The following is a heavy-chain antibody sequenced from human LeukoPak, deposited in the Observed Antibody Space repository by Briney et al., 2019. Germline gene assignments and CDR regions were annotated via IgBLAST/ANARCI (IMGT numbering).Heavy chain of an antibody. J-gene: IGHJ6*02. CDR3: ARLGAAAGSHYYYGMDV. Sequence: PVKVSCKASGGTFSSYAISWVRQAPGQGLEWMGGIIPIFGTANYAQKFQGRVTITADESTSTAYMELSSLRSEDTAVYYCARLGAAAGSHYYYGMDVWGQGTTVTVSS. D-gene: IGHD6-13*01. CDR1: GGTFSSYA. CDR2: IIPIFGTA. V-gene: IGHV1-69*13.